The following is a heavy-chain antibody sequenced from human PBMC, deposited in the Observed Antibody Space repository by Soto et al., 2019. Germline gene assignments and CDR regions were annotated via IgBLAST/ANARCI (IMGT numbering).Heavy chain of an antibody. J-gene: IGHJ4*02. V-gene: IGHV4-4*02. Sequence: SETLSLTCAVSGVSLTSGNWWTWVRQSPQRGLEYIGEIFHDGTANYYPSFERRVAMSVDTSRNQFSLKLTSVTAADTAVYFCARLVYDTRLDYMYFDFWGPGTLVTVSS. CDR2: IFHDGTA. CDR1: GVSLTSGNW. CDR3: ARLVYDTRLDYMYFDF. D-gene: IGHD3-10*01.